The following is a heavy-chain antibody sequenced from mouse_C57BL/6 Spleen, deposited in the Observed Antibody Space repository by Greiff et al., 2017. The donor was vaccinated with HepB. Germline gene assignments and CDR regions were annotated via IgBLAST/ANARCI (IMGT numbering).Heavy chain of an antibody. CDR2: INPNNGGT. D-gene: IGHD1-1*01. CDR1: GYTFTDYY. CDR3: ARPGGSYYYGSSSGYFDY. J-gene: IGHJ2*01. Sequence: EVQLQQSGPELVKPGASVKISCKASGYTFTDYYMNWVKQSHGKSLEWIGDINPNNGGTSYNQKFKGKATLTVDKSSSTAYMELRSLTSEDSAVYYCARPGGSYYYGSSSGYFDYWGQGTTLTVSS. V-gene: IGHV1-26*01.